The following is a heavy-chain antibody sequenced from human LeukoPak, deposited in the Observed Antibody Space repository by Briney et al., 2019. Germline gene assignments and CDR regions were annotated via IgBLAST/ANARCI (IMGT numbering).Heavy chain of an antibody. CDR2: IIPIFGTA. CDR1: GGTFSSYA. Sequence: SVKFSCKASGGTFSSYAISWVRQAPGQGLEWMGGIIPIFGTANYAQKFQGRVTITTDESTSTAYMELSSLRSEDTAVYYCAKDRGYCSGGSCYSLIFDYWGQGTLVTVSS. V-gene: IGHV1-69*05. CDR3: AKDRGYCSGGSCYSLIFDY. J-gene: IGHJ4*02. D-gene: IGHD2-15*01.